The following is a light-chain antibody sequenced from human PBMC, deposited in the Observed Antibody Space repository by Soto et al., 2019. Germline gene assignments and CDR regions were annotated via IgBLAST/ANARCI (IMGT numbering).Light chain of an antibody. Sequence: DIVMTQSPDSLAVSLGERATINCKSSQSVLYSSNNKNYLAWYQQKPGQPPKLLIYWASTRESGVPDRFSGSAYGTYFTLTISSLQAEDVAVYYCQQYYSTPPFFGQGTKLEIK. CDR1: QSVLYSSNNKNY. J-gene: IGKJ2*01. CDR3: QQYYSTPPF. V-gene: IGKV4-1*01. CDR2: WAS.